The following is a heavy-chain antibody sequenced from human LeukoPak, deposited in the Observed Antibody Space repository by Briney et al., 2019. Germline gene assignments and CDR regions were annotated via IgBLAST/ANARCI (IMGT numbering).Heavy chain of an antibody. CDR1: GGSISSYY. Sequence: SETLSLTCTVSGGSISSYYWGWIRQPPGKGLEWVGSIYYSGSTYYNPSLKSRVTISVDTSKNQFSLKLSSVTAADTAVYYCARHPHSSGWYGWFDPWGQGTLVTVSS. J-gene: IGHJ5*02. V-gene: IGHV4-39*01. CDR2: IYYSGST. D-gene: IGHD6-19*01. CDR3: ARHPHSSGWYGWFDP.